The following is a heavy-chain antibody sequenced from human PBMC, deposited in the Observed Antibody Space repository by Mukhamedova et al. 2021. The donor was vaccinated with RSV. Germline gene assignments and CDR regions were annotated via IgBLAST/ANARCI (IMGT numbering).Heavy chain of an antibody. V-gene: IGHV4-31*02. J-gene: IGHJ6*03. Sequence: PGKGLEWIGYIYHSGKTYYNPSLKSRVTISVDTSKNQFSQNLSSVTAADTAVYYCARDKDYYDSGDYYINVWGKGTTVTVSS. CDR2: IYHSGKT. D-gene: IGHD3-22*01. CDR3: ARDKDYYDSGDYYINV.